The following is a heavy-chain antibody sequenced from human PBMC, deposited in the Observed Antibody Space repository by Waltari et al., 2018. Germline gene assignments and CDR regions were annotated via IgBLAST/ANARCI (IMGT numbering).Heavy chain of an antibody. Sequence: QLQLQESGPGLVKPSGTLSLTCRVSGDSMFTNNWWSWVRQSPEKGLEWIGQIHRSGRTNYNPSLGSRVTISLDTANNQFSLKLASTTAADTAVYYCARDRGRGLYLDSWGQGTLVTVSP. J-gene: IGHJ5*01. CDR2: IHRSGRT. CDR1: GDSMFTNNW. CDR3: ARDRGRGLYLDS. D-gene: IGHD2-15*01. V-gene: IGHV4-4*02.